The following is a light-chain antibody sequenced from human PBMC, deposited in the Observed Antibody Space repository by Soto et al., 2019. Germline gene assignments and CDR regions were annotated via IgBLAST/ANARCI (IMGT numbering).Light chain of an antibody. V-gene: IGLV1-51*01. CDR1: RSNIGNNY. Sequence: QSVLTQPPSVSAAPGQKVTISCSGIRSNIGNNYVSWYQQLPGTAPKLLIYDNNKRPSGIPDRFSGSKSGTSATLGITGLQTGDEADYYCGTWDSSLSAYVFGTGTKVTVL. CDR2: DNN. J-gene: IGLJ1*01. CDR3: GTWDSSLSAYV.